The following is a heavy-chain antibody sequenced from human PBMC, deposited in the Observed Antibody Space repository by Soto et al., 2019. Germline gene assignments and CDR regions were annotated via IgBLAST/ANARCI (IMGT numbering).Heavy chain of an antibody. CDR3: VISLWKTYYYDSSGYALQD. Sequence: GGSLRLSCSASGFTFSSYAMHWVRQAPGKGLEYVSAISSNGGSTYYADSVKGRFTISRDNSKNTLYLQMSSLRAEDTAVYYCVISLWKTYYYDSSGYALQDWGQGTLVTVSS. V-gene: IGHV3-64D*08. CDR2: ISSNGGST. CDR1: GFTFSSYA. D-gene: IGHD3-22*01. J-gene: IGHJ4*02.